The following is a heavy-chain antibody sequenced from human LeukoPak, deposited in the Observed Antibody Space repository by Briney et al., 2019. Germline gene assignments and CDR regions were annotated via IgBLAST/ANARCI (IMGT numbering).Heavy chain of an antibody. J-gene: IGHJ4*02. Sequence: GGSLRLSCAASGFSFISYGMHWVRQAPGKGLEWVGVISDDGRSKDYADSVKGRFTISRNNSKDTLYLQMNSLRAEDTAVYYCAKRPSDYGDYVSYFDYWGRGTLVTVSS. CDR2: ISDDGRSK. CDR3: AKRPSDYGDYVSYFDY. D-gene: IGHD4-17*01. V-gene: IGHV3-30*18. CDR1: GFSFISYG.